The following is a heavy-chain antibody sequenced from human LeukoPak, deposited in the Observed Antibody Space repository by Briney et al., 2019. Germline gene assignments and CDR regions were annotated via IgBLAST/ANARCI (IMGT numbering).Heavy chain of an antibody. D-gene: IGHD1-14*01. CDR2: IMQDGSEI. J-gene: IGHJ6*03. Sequence: GGSLRLSCAASGVIFSNHWMSWVRQPPGKGLEWVAYIMQDGSEIHYVDSVKSRFTISRENTKKSVYLQMNSLRAEETAVYHCARHHNYYFLMYAWGKGTTVTVSS. CDR1: GVIFSNHW. CDR3: ARHHNYYFLMYA. V-gene: IGHV3-7*01.